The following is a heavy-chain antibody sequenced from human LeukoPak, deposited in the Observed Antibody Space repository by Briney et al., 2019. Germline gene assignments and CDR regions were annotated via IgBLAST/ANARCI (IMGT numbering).Heavy chain of an antibody. CDR2: MNPNSGNT. V-gene: IGHV1-8*01. CDR1: GYTFTSYD. Sequence: ASVKVSCKASGYTFTSYDINWVRQATGQGLEWMGWMNPNSGNTGYAQKFQGRVTMTRNTSISTAYMELRSLRSDDTAVYYCARDGRYCSGGSCGYWGQGTLVTVSS. J-gene: IGHJ4*02. D-gene: IGHD2-15*01. CDR3: ARDGRYCSGGSCGY.